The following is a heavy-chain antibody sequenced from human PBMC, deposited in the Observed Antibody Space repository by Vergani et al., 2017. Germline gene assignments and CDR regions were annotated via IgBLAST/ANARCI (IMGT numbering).Heavy chain of an antibody. D-gene: IGHD6-13*01. CDR3: VKYIASCGNYWYFDL. Sequence: EVQLVESGGGLVQPRRSLRFFCAASGFTFVDYAMNWVRQAPGKGLEWVSGIHWNSDSIAYADSVKGRFTLSRDNAKNSLYLQMNSLRAEDTALYYCVKYIASCGNYWYFDLWGRGTLVTVSS. J-gene: IGHJ2*01. CDR1: GFTFVDYA. CDR2: IHWNSDSI. V-gene: IGHV3-9*01.